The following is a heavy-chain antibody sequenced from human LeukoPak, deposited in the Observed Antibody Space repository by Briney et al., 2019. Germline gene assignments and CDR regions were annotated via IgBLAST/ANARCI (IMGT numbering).Heavy chain of an antibody. CDR3: ARAGSGSGWYFDY. Sequence: ASVTVSCTASGYDFTIVGITWVRRAPGQGLEWMGWISPYNGNTRYAQKFQGRVAMTTDTSTTTAYMELRGLRFNDTAVYYCARAGSGSGWYFDYWGQGTLVTVSS. CDR1: GYDFTIVG. V-gene: IGHV1-18*01. D-gene: IGHD6-19*01. CDR2: ISPYNGNT. J-gene: IGHJ4*02.